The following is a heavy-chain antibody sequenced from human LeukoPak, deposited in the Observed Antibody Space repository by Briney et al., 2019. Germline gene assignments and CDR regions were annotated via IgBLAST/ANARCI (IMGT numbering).Heavy chain of an antibody. V-gene: IGHV5-10-1*01. D-gene: IGHD2-2*01. CDR1: GSSFTSYW. CDR3: ARLTKSGYCSSTSCYD. J-gene: IGHJ4*02. CDR2: IDPSDSYT. Sequence: GESLQISCKGSGSSFTSYWISWVRQMPGKGLEWMGRIDPSDSYTNYSPSFQGHVTISADKSISTAYLQWSSLKASDTAMYYCARLTKSGYCSSTSCYDWGQGTLVTVSS.